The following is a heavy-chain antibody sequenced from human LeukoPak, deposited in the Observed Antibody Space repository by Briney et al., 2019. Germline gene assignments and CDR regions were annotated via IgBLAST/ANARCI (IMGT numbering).Heavy chain of an antibody. Sequence: ASVKVSCKVSGYTLTELSMHWVRQAPGKGLEWMGGFDPEDGETIYAQKFQGRVTMTEDTSTDTAYMELSSLRSEDTAVYYCATGANILTGYHFDYWGQGTLVTVSS. V-gene: IGHV1-24*01. CDR3: ATGANILTGYHFDY. J-gene: IGHJ4*02. D-gene: IGHD3-9*01. CDR2: FDPEDGET. CDR1: GYTLTELS.